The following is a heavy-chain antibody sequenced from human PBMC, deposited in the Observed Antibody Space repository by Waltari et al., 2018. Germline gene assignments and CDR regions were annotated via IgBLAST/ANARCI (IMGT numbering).Heavy chain of an antibody. D-gene: IGHD3-16*01. CDR1: GGSLNNYY. V-gene: IGHV4-59*03. CDR2: VFSAGVT. J-gene: IGHJ4*01. Sequence: QVQLQESGSGLVTPSGTLSLTCTVSGGSLNNYYCSWLRQSPGKRLEWIGYVFSAGVTHYNPALESRLTISVDTSKNQFSLNLGSVTAADTAIYYCARSQVAPTLRFFDYWGHGILVTVSS. CDR3: ARSQVAPTLRFFDY.